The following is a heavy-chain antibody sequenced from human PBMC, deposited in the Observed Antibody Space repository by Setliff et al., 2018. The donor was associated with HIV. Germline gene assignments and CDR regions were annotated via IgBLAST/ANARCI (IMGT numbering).Heavy chain of an antibody. V-gene: IGHV4-30-2*01. CDR2: IYHSGST. CDR3: ARGDDYGDYGDAFDI. J-gene: IGHJ3*02. CDR1: GGSISSGGYS. D-gene: IGHD4-17*01. Sequence: TSETLSLTCAVSGGSISSGGYSWSWIRQPPGKGLEWIGYIYHSGSTYYNPSLKSRVTISVDRSKNQFSLKLSSVTAADTAVYYCARGDDYGDYGDAFDIWGQGTMVTVSS.